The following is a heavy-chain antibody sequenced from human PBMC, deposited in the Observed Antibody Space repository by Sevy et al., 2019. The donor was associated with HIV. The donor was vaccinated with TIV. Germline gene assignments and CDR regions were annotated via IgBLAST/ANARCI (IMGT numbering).Heavy chain of an antibody. CDR1: GFTFSSYA. V-gene: IGHV3-30-3*01. J-gene: IGHJ3*02. Sequence: GGSLRLSCAASGFTFSSYAMHWVRQAPGKGLEWAAVISYDGSNKYYADAVKGRFTICRDNSKNTLYLQMNSLRAEDTAVYYCARGGNFSPVYSSSWYLSAFDIWGQGTMVTVSS. CDR2: ISYDGSNK. D-gene: IGHD6-13*01. CDR3: ARGGNFSPVYSSSWYLSAFDI.